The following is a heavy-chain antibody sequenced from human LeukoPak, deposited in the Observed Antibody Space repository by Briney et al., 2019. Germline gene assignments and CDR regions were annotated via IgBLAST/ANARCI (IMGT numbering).Heavy chain of an antibody. Sequence: SETLSLTCTVSGGSISSYYWSWIRQPPGKGLEWIGYIYYSGSTNYNPSLKSRVTISVDTSKNQFSLKLSSVTAADTAVYYCARTELLPDYWGQGTLVTVSS. CDR3: ARTELLPDY. CDR2: IYYSGST. V-gene: IGHV4-59*01. D-gene: IGHD3-10*01. J-gene: IGHJ4*02. CDR1: GGSISSYY.